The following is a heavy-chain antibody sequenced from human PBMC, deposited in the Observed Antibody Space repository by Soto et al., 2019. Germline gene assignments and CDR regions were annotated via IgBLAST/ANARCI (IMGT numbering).Heavy chain of an antibody. J-gene: IGHJ6*02. V-gene: IGHV2-5*02. CDR2: IYWDADK. D-gene: IGHD3-22*01. CDR1: GFSLSTSGVG. CDR3: ARYFYESSDYSPSVYGMDV. Sequence: QITLKESGPTLMKPTQTLTLTCTLSGFSLSTSGVGVGWIRQTPEKALEWLALIYWDADKRYSPSRTGRLTITKHTPNHPAVLTITYMDPADPATYYRARYFYESSDYSPSVYGMDVWGQPTTVTVS.